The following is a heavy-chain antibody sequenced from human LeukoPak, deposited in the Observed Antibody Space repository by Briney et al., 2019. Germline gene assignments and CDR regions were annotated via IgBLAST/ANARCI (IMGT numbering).Heavy chain of an antibody. CDR1: GYTFTSYG. Sequence: GASVKVSCKASGYTFTSYGISWVRQAPGQGLEWMGWISAYNGNTNYAQKLQGRVTMTTDTSTSTAYMELRSLRSDDTAVYYCARDQGIATVTRNYYYYYGMDVWGQGTTVTVSS. CDR2: ISAYNGNT. V-gene: IGHV1-18*01. CDR3: ARDQGIATVTRNYYYYYGMDV. D-gene: IGHD4-11*01. J-gene: IGHJ6*02.